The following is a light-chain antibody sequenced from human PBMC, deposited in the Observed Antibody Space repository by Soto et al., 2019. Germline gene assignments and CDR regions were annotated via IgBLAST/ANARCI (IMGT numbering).Light chain of an antibody. J-gene: IGLJ2*01. CDR2: LNSDGSH. Sequence: QLVLTQSPSASASLGASVKLTCTLSSGHSSYAIAWHQQQPEKGPRYLMKLNSDGSHSKGDGIPDRFSGSSSGAVRYLTIASLHSEDEADYYCQTWGTGIQVVFGGGTKLTV. CDR1: SGHSSYA. CDR3: QTWGTGIQVV. V-gene: IGLV4-69*01.